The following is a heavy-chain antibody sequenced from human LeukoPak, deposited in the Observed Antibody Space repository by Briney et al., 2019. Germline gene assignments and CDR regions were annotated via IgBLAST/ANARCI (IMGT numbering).Heavy chain of an antibody. V-gene: IGHV3-74*01. J-gene: IGHJ6*02. D-gene: IGHD3-10*01. CDR1: GFTFSSYW. Sequence: PGGSLRLSCAASGFTFSSYWMYWVRQAPGKGLVWVSRINSDGSSTSYADSVKGRFTISRDNAKNTLYLQMNSLRAEDTAVYYCARDVLLWFGEGGMDVWGQGTTVTVSS. CDR2: INSDGSST. CDR3: ARDVLLWFGEGGMDV.